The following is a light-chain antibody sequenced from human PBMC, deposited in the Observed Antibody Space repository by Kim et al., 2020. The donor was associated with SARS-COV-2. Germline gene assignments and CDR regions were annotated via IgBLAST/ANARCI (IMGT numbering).Light chain of an antibody. J-gene: IGKJ1*01. V-gene: IGKV1-NL1*01. Sequence: DIQMTQSPSSLSASVGDRVTITCRASQGISYSVAWYQQRPGKVPRLLLYAASRLKNEVPARFSGSGSGTDYILTISTLQPEDFAIYYCQQYYTTPLTFGQGTKVDI. CDR3: QQYYTTPLT. CDR1: QGISYS. CDR2: AAS.